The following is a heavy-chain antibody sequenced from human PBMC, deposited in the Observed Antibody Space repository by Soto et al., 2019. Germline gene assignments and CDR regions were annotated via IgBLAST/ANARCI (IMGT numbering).Heavy chain of an antibody. J-gene: IGHJ3*02. Sequence: PSETLSLTCAVSGGSVNTAGYSWSWIRQPPGKGLEWIGYIYHSGSAYYKPSLKTRVTISLDRSNNHFSLKLISVTAAGTAAYYCARVPIYYDSSGYYHYGSFDIWGQGTMVTVSS. CDR2: IYHSGSA. D-gene: IGHD3-22*01. CDR1: GGSVNTAGYS. CDR3: ARVPIYYDSSGYYHYGSFDI. V-gene: IGHV4-30-2*01.